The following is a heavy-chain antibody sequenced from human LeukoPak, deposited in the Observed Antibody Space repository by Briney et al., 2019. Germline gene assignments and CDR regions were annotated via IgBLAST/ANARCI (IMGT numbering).Heavy chain of an antibody. D-gene: IGHD1-14*01. CDR1: LHSTTSTC. Sequence: SLTCPVSLHSTTSTCWRSVHQPPGKGLEWLWEIHRSGGPNYNPSLQSRVTISIDRSRNQIALELSSVPAADTAVYYCAREILGGFNPGAYWGQGTLVTVSS. J-gene: IGHJ4*02. V-gene: IGHV4-4*02. CDR3: AREILGGFNPGAY. CDR2: IHRSGGP.